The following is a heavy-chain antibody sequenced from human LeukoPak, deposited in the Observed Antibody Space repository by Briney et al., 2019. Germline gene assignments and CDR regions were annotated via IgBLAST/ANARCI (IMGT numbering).Heavy chain of an antibody. J-gene: IGHJ4*02. CDR1: GFTFSNYV. CDR3: AKVRAPSGWFNSDY. V-gene: IGHV3-23*01. CDR2: ISGSGDST. D-gene: IGHD6-19*01. Sequence: PGKSLRLSCAASGFTFSNYVMSWVRQAPGKGLEWVSGISGSGDSTYYADSVKGRFTISRDNSKNTLYLQMNSLRVEDTAAYYCAKVRAPSGWFNSDYWGQGTLVTVCS.